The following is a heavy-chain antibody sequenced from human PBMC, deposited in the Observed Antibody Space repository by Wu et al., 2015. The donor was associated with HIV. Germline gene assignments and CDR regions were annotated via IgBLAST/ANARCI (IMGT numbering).Heavy chain of an antibody. Sequence: VQLVQSGGEVKKPGASVKVSCKTSGYTFTSYGFSWVRQAPGQGLEWMGRIVPLFDAPNYSQKFHDRLTITADRSTTTAYMELSSLRSEDTAVYFCARGGPNGGYYDSGIYYFDIWGQGTLVTVSS. D-gene: IGHD3-22*01. CDR2: IVPLFDAP. CDR3: ARGGPNGGYYDSGIYYFDI. V-gene: IGHV1-69*06. CDR1: GYTFTSYG. J-gene: IGHJ4*02.